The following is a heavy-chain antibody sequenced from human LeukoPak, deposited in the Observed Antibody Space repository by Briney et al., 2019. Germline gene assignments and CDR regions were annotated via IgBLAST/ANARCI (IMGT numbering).Heavy chain of an antibody. D-gene: IGHD3-10*01. Sequence: ASVKVSCKASGYTSTSYDINWVRQATGQGLEWMGWMNPNSGNTGYPQKFQGRVTMTRNTSISTAYMELSSLRSEDTAVYYCARIFRYYGSGSYYPLSLYYYYGMDVWGQGTTVTVSS. CDR2: MNPNSGNT. CDR1: GYTSTSYD. J-gene: IGHJ6*02. V-gene: IGHV1-8*01. CDR3: ARIFRYYGSGSYYPLSLYYYYGMDV.